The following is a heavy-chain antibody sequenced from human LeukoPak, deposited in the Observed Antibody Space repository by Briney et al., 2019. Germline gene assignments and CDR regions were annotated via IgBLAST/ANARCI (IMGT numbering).Heavy chain of an antibody. CDR1: GGSISSYY. J-gene: IGHJ3*02. Sequence: SETLSLTCTVSGGSISSYYWSWIRQPPGKGLEGIGYIYYRGSTNYNPSLKSRVTISIDTSKNQFSLKLSSVTAADTAVYYCARLANYDFWRGPYPHDAFDIWGQGTMVTVSS. CDR3: ARLANYDFWRGPYPHDAFDI. D-gene: IGHD3-3*01. CDR2: IYYRGST. V-gene: IGHV4-59*08.